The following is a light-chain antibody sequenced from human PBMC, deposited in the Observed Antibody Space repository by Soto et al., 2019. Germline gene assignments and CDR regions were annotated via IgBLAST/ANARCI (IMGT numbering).Light chain of an antibody. CDR2: GAS. J-gene: IGKJ5*01. CDR3: HQYGSSPT. V-gene: IGKV3-20*01. CDR1: QSVSSSY. Sequence: EIVLTQSPGTLSFSPGEIATLSCRASQSVSSSYLALYQQKPFQAPRLLIYGASSRATGIPDRFSGSGSGTDFTLTISRLEPEDFAVYYCHQYGSSPTFGQGTRLEIK.